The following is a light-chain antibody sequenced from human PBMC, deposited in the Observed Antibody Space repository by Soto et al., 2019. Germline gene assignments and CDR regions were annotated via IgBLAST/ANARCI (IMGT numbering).Light chain of an antibody. Sequence: QSALTQPASVSGSPGQSITISCTGTSSDVGAYTSVSWYQQHPDKAPKLIIYSVSYRSSGVSDRFSGSKSGNTASLTISGLHTEDEADYYCSSSTSRSTYVFGTGTKLTVL. CDR2: SVS. J-gene: IGLJ1*01. CDR3: SSSTSRSTYV. CDR1: SSDVGAYTS. V-gene: IGLV2-14*03.